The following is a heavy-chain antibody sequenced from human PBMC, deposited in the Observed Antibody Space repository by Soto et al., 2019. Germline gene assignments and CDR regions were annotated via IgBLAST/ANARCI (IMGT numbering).Heavy chain of an antibody. J-gene: IGHJ6*02. CDR2: ISDDGSNK. V-gene: IGHV3-30-3*01. CDR3: AREPQTPAYDSSGSGFGAHMDV. Sequence: QVQLVESGGGVVQPGRSLRLSCAASGFTFSSYAMHWVRQAPGKGRERVAVISDDGSNKYSADSVKGRFTISRDNSKNTLYLQMNSLRAEDTAVYYCAREPQTPAYDSSGSGFGAHMDVWGQGTTVTVSS. CDR1: GFTFSSYA. D-gene: IGHD3-22*01.